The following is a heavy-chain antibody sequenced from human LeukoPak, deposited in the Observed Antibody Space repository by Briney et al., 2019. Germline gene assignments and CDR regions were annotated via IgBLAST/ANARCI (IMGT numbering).Heavy chain of an antibody. D-gene: IGHD6-13*01. J-gene: IGHJ3*02. CDR3: ATGWAAAGIPYDAFDI. CDR1: GCTLTELS. CDR2: FDPEDGET. Sequence: EASVKVSCKVSGCTLTELSMHWVRQAPGKGLEWMGGFDPEDGETIYAQKFQGRVTMTEDTSTDTAYMELSSLRSEDTAVYYCATGWAAAGIPYDAFDIWGQGTMVTVSS. V-gene: IGHV1-24*01.